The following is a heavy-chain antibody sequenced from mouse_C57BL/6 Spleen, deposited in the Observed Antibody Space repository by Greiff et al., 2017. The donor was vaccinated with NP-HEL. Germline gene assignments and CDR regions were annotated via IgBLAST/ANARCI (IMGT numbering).Heavy chain of an antibody. CDR1: GYTFTSYG. CDR3: ARARDYDDAMDY. D-gene: IGHD2-4*01. V-gene: IGHV1-81*01. Sequence: QVQLQQSGAELARPGASVKLSCKASGYTFTSYGISWVKQRTGPGLAWIGELSPRSGNTYYNEKFKGKATLTADKSSSTAYMELRSLTSDDSADYFCARARDYDDAMDYWGQGTSVTVSS. CDR2: LSPRSGNT. J-gene: IGHJ4*01.